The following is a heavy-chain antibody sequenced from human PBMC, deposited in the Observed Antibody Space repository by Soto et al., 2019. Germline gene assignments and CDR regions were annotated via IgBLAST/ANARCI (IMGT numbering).Heavy chain of an antibody. CDR2: IVVGSGNT. D-gene: IGHD1-1*01. Sequence: GASVKVSCKASGFTFTSPAVQWVRQARGQRLEWIGWIVVGSGNTNYAQKFQERVTITRDMSTSTAYMELSSLRSEDTAVYYCAAVDEQLPWGQGTLVTVSS. V-gene: IGHV1-58*01. CDR3: AAVDEQLP. J-gene: IGHJ5*02. CDR1: GFTFTSPA.